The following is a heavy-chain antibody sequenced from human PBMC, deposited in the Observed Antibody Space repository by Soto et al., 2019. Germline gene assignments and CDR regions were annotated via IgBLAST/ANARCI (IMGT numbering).Heavy chain of an antibody. CDR1: GASISSDGYS. Sequence: SLTCTVSGASISSDGYSWSWIRQPPGKGLEWIGYFYHDGTTYYNPSLRSRVTISVDKSKNQFSLRLISVTAADTAVYYCAGPRYCSSTTCYFFDYWGQGAQVTVSS. V-gene: IGHV4-30-2*01. CDR3: AGPRYCSSTTCYFFDY. D-gene: IGHD2-2*01. CDR2: FYHDGTT. J-gene: IGHJ4*02.